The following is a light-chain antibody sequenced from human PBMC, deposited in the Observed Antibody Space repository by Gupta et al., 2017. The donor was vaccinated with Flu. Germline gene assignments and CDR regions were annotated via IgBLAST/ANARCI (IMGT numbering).Light chain of an antibody. CDR3: HHYKTSPYT. V-gene: IGKV3-20*01. CDR1: ENIYNNF. Sequence: ERVSRSCRAGENIYNNFLGCYQQRPGQAPRVLIYGTSIRAPGIPDRFSGGGSGTDFTLTIDRLEPEVCGYYYCHHYKTSPYTFGQGTKLEI. J-gene: IGKJ2*01. CDR2: GTS.